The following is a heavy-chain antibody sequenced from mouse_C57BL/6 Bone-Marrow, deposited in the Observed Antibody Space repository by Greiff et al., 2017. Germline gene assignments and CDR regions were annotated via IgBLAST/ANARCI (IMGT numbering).Heavy chain of an antibody. Sequence: VQLQQSGAELARPGASVKLSCKASGYTFTSYGISWVKQRTGQGLEWIGEIYPRSGNTYYNEKSKGKATLTADKSSSTAYMELRSLTSEDSAVYFCARRAWDRYYYAMDYWGQGTSVTVSS. CDR3: ARRAWDRYYYAMDY. J-gene: IGHJ4*01. CDR2: IYPRSGNT. CDR1: GYTFTSYG. V-gene: IGHV1-81*01. D-gene: IGHD3-3*01.